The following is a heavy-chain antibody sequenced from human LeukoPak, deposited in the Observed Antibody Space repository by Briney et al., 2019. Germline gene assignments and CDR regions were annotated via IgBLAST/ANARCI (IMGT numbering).Heavy chain of an antibody. CDR1: GFTFSDYY. CDR2: ISGSGGST. CDR3: AKDLAYYYDSSGYYYSYYFDY. D-gene: IGHD3-22*01. J-gene: IGHJ4*02. Sequence: GGSLRLSCAASGFTFSDYYMSWIRQAPGKGLEWVSAISGSGGSTYYADSVKGRFTISRDNSKNTLYLQMNSLRAEDTAVYYCAKDLAYYYDSSGYYYSYYFDYWGQGTLVTVSS. V-gene: IGHV3-23*01.